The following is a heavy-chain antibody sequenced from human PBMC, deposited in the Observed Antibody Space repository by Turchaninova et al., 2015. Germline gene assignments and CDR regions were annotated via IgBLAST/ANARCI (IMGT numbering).Heavy chain of an antibody. CDR3: TRRDAGGPHDY. CDR1: GFTFSGSS. J-gene: IGHJ4*02. Sequence: EVQLVESGGGLVRPGGSLKLPCAASGFTFSGSSMPWVRQASGKGLEVVGCIRDKANNYATVYAESVKGRFTISRDDSKNTAYLKMNSLKTEDTAVYYCTRRDAGGPHDYWGQGTLVTVSS. D-gene: IGHD3-16*01. CDR2: IRDKANNYAT. V-gene: IGHV3-73*02.